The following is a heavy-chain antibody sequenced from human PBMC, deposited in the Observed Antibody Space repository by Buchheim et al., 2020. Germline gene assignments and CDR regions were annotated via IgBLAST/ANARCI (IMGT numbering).Heavy chain of an antibody. CDR3: AKDGTLAAAATTYFNY. CDR2: ISGSGGDR. D-gene: IGHD6-13*01. Sequence: ELQLLESGGGLAQPGGSLRLSCAASGFTFSSYAMSWVRQAPGKGLEWVSVISGSGGDRYYADSVKGGFTISRDNSKNTLYLQMNSLRAEDTAVYYCAKDGTLAAAATTYFNYWGQGTL. CDR1: GFTFSSYA. J-gene: IGHJ4*02. V-gene: IGHV3-23*01.